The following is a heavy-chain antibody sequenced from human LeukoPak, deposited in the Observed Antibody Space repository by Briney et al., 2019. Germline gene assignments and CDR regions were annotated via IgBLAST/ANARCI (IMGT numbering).Heavy chain of an antibody. D-gene: IGHD1-26*01. Sequence: GSLRLSCAASGFTFSSYAMHWVRQAPGKGLEWVAVISYDGSNKYFADCVKGRFTISRDNSKNTLYLQMNSLRAEDTAVYYCARDFGSPEDYWGQGTLVTVSS. CDR1: GFTFSSYA. V-gene: IGHV3-30*04. J-gene: IGHJ4*02. CDR3: ARDFGSPEDY. CDR2: ISYDGSNK.